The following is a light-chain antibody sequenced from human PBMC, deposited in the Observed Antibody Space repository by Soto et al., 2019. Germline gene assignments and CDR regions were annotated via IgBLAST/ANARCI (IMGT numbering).Light chain of an antibody. CDR2: AAS. J-gene: IGKJ3*01. V-gene: IGKV1-39*01. Sequence: DIQMTQSPSSLSASAGDRVTITCRASQSISSYLNWYQQKPGKAPKLLIYAASNLQSEVPSRFSGSGSGTDFTLTIISLQPEDFSTYFCQQSSMTPFTFGPGTKVAIK. CDR3: QQSSMTPFT. CDR1: QSISSY.